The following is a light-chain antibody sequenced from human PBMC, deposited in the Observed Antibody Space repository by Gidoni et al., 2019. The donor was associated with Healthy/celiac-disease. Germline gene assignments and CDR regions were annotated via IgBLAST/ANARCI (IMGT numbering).Light chain of an antibody. Sequence: DIQMTQSPSSLSASVGDRVTITCRASQSIASYLSWYQQKPGKAPKLLIYDAANLQSGVPSRFSGSGSGTDFALTITTLQPEDFATYYCLQSYSTPRTFGQGTKLEI. V-gene: IGKV1-39*01. J-gene: IGKJ2*01. CDR1: QSIASY. CDR3: LQSYSTPRT. CDR2: DAA.